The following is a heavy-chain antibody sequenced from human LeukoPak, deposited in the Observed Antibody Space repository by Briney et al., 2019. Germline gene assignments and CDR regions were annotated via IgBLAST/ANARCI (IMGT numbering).Heavy chain of an antibody. V-gene: IGHV3-21*01. J-gene: IGHJ4*02. Sequence: GGSLRLSCAASGFTFSSYSMNWVRQAPGKGLEWVSSISSSSSYIYYAYSVKGRFTISRDNAKNSLYLQMNSLRAEDTAVYYCAWWSLGARDFDYWGQGTLVTVSS. CDR1: GFTFSSYS. CDR2: ISSSSSYI. D-gene: IGHD1-26*01. CDR3: AWWSLGARDFDY.